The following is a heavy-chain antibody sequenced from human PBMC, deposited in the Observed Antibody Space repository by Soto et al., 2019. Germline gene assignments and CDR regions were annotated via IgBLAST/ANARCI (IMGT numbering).Heavy chain of an antibody. CDR3: ARGLYSSSWSDAFDI. V-gene: IGHV4-59*01. Sequence: SETLSLTCTVSGASITSYYWSWIRQPPGKGLEWIGYIYYSGSTNYNPSLKSRVTISVDTSKNQFSLKLSSVTAADTAVYYCARGLYSSSWSDAFDIWGQGTIFTVSS. J-gene: IGHJ3*02. CDR2: IYYSGST. D-gene: IGHD6-13*01. CDR1: GASITSYY.